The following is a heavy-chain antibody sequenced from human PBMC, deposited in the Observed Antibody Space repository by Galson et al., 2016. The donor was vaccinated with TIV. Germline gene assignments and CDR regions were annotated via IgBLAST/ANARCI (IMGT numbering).Heavy chain of an antibody. CDR2: IDPSDSYT. CDR1: GYRFTSYW. J-gene: IGHJ4*02. Sequence: QSGAEVKKVGESLRISCKGSGYRFTSYWITWVRQMPGKGLEWMGRIDPSDSYTNYSPSFEGHVTISADKSISTAYLQWNSLKASDSAIYYCARERDSGYAYYFDFWGQGTLVTVSS. D-gene: IGHD6-25*01. CDR3: ARERDSGYAYYFDF. V-gene: IGHV5-10-1*01.